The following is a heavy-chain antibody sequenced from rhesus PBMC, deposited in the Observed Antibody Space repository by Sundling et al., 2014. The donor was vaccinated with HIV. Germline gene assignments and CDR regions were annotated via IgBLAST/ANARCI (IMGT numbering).Heavy chain of an antibody. CDR1: GGSISGGDG. J-gene: IGHJ1*01. CDR3: ARSPPVGGTSSTLYFLGSDGRSSVDRPPPAVHPRGPLGLSPLRAVPCSQEHLPRAQ. Sequence: QVQLQESGPGLLKPSETLSLTCAVSGGSISGGDGWGWIRQSPGKGLEWIGNISGSGSRANYNPSLKSRVTLSLDTSKNHFSLKLTSVTAADTAVYYCARSPPVGGTSSTLYFLGSDGRSSVDRPPPAVHPRGPLGLSPLRAVPCSQEHLPRAQRALGCLV. CDR2: ISGSGSRA. V-gene: IGHV4-127*01. D-gene: IGHD2-2*01.